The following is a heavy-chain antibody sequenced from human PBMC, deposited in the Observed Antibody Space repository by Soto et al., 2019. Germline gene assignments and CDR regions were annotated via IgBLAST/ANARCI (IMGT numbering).Heavy chain of an antibody. Sequence: PXGSLRIDRAASGFTFSRYSMHWVRQAPGRGLEWVAVIWYDGSNIYYADSVKGRFTISRDNSKDTLDLQMNSLRAEDTAVYYCARDREQWLVGYYFDHWGQGTLVTVSS. D-gene: IGHD6-19*01. CDR2: IWYDGSNI. J-gene: IGHJ4*02. V-gene: IGHV3-33*01. CDR3: ARDREQWLVGYYFDH. CDR1: GFTFSRYS.